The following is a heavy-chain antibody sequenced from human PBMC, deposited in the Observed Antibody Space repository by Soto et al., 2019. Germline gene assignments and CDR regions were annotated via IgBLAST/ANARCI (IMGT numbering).Heavy chain of an antibody. Sequence: VQLVESGGGVVQPGRSLRLSCAASGFTFSSYAMHWVRQAPGKGLEWVAVISYDGSNKYYADSVKGRFTISRDNSKNTLYLQMNSLRAEDTAVYYCASLWFGGYYFDYWGQGTLVTVSS. D-gene: IGHD3-10*01. CDR3: ASLWFGGYYFDY. V-gene: IGHV3-30-3*01. CDR2: ISYDGSNK. CDR1: GFTFSSYA. J-gene: IGHJ4*02.